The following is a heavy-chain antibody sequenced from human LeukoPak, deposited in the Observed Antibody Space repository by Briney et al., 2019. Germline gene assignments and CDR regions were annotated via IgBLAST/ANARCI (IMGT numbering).Heavy chain of an antibody. V-gene: IGHV3-21*01. CDR1: GFTFSSYS. J-gene: IGHJ4*02. CDR2: ISSSSSYI. Sequence: GGSLRLSCAASGFTFSSYSMNWVRQAAGKGLEWVSSISSSSSYIYYADSVKGRFTISRDNAKNSLYLQMNSLRAEDTAVYYCARPRLTYYYDSSGFDYWGQGTLVTVSS. CDR3: ARPRLTYYYDSSGFDY. D-gene: IGHD3-22*01.